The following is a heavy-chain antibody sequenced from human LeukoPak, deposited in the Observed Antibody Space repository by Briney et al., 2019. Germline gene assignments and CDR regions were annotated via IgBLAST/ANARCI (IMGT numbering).Heavy chain of an antibody. CDR1: GYSFTSYW. V-gene: IGHV5-10-1*01. CDR2: IDPSDSYT. D-gene: IGHD2-2*03. J-gene: IGHJ6*02. CDR3: ARLSGYCSSTSCYMQSYYYYGVDV. Sequence: GESLKISCKSSGYSFTSYWISWVRQLPGKGLEWMGRIDPSDSYTNYSPSFQGHVTISADKSISTAYLQWSSLKASDTAMYYCARLSGYCSSTSCYMQSYYYYGVDVWGQGTTVTVSS.